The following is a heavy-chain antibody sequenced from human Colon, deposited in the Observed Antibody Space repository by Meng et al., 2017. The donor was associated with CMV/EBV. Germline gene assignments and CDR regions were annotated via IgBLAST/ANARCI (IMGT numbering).Heavy chain of an antibody. CDR3: ARGLRFLEWFGWFDP. Sequence: SETLSLTCTVSGVSINSDYWGWLRQSPGRGLEWVAYVHSNGNTNYNPSLKSRVTISVDTSKNQFSLKLSSVTAADTAVYYCARGLRFLEWFGWFDPWGQGTLVTVSS. D-gene: IGHD3-3*01. V-gene: IGHV4-59*12. J-gene: IGHJ5*02. CDR1: GVSINSDY. CDR2: VHSNGNT.